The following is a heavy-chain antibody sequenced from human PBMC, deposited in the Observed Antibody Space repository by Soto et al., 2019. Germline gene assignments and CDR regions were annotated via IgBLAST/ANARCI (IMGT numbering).Heavy chain of an antibody. D-gene: IGHD3-10*01. CDR1: GFTFSSYS. V-gene: IGHV3-21*01. CDR3: ARESMVRGVGNGMDV. Sequence: GGSLRLSCAASGFTFSSYSMNWVRQAPGKGLEWVSSISSSSSYIYYADSVKGRFTISRDNAKNSLYLQMNSLRAEDTAVYYCARESMVRGVGNGMDVWGQGTTVTVSS. J-gene: IGHJ6*02. CDR2: ISSSSSYI.